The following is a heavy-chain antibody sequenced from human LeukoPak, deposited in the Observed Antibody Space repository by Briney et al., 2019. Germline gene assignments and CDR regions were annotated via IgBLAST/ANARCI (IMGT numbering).Heavy chain of an antibody. D-gene: IGHD5-12*01. CDR1: GLTFITYA. J-gene: IGHJ4*02. CDR2: ISGSGGST. Sequence: QPGGSLRLSCAASGLTFITYAMSWVRQAPGKGLEWVSAISGSGGSTYYADSVKGRFTISRDNAKNSLYLQMNSLRAEDTAVYYCASWAYSGYARSGGVRYWGQGTLVTVSS. V-gene: IGHV3-23*01. CDR3: ASWAYSGYARSGGVRY.